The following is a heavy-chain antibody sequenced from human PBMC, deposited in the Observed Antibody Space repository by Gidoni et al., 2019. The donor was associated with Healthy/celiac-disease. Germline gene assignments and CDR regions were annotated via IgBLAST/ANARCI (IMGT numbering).Heavy chain of an antibody. D-gene: IGHD2-2*01. J-gene: IGHJ3*02. CDR3: ASCSSTSCQNDAFDI. Sequence: QVQLQESGPGLVKPSQTLSLTCTVSGGSISSGSYYWSWIRQPAGKGLEWIGRIYTSGSTNYNPSLKSRVTISVDTSKNQFSLKLSSVTAADTAVYYCASCSSTSCQNDAFDIWGQGTMVTVSS. CDR2: IYTSGST. V-gene: IGHV4-61*02. CDR1: GGSISSGSYY.